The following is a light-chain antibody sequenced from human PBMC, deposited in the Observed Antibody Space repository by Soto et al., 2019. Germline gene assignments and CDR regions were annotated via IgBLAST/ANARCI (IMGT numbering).Light chain of an antibody. CDR1: SSNFGSNT. J-gene: IGLJ1*01. Sequence: QSALTQPPSASGTPGQRVTTSCSGSSSNFGSNTVNWYQQLPGTAPKLLIYSNNQRPSGVPDRFSGSDSDTSASLAISRLQSEDEADYYCAAWDDSLNGDYVFGTGTKLTVL. CDR2: SNN. CDR3: AAWDDSLNGDYV. V-gene: IGLV1-44*01.